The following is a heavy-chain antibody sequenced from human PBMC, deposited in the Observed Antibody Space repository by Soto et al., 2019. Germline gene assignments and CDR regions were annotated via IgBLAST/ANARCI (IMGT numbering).Heavy chain of an antibody. CDR1: GFSLRTSGVG. Sequence: QITLKESGPPLVKPTQTLTLTCIFSGFSLRTSGVGVGWIRQPPGKALEWLGFIYWNDDKRYSPSLKSRLTITQDTSKNQVVLTMTNMDPVDTATYYCAKSGSSGWYGWFDPWGQGTLVTVSS. J-gene: IGHJ5*02. CDR3: AKSGSSGWYGWFDP. V-gene: IGHV2-5*01. CDR2: IYWNDDK. D-gene: IGHD6-19*01.